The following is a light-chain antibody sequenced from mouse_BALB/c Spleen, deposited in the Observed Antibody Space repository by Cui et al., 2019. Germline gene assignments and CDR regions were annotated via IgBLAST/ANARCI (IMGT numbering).Light chain of an antibody. CDR3: QQRSSYPPIT. CDR2: STS. CDR1: SSVSY. Sequence: QIVLTQSPAIRSASPGEKVTITCSASSSVSYMHWFQQKPGTSPKLWIYSTSNLASGVPARFSGSGSGTSYSLTISRMEAEDAATYYCQQRSSYPPITFGAGTKLELK. V-gene: IGKV4-57*01. J-gene: IGKJ5*01.